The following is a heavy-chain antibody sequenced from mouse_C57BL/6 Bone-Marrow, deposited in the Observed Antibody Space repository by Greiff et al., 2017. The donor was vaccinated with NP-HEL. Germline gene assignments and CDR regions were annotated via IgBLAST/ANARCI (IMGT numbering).Heavy chain of an antibody. J-gene: IGHJ4*01. CDR1: GFSLTSYG. CDR3: ARKGGYYPYYDAMDY. V-gene: IGHV2-2*01. Sequence: QVQLKQSGPGLVQPSQSLSITCTVSGFSLTSYGVHWVRQSPGKGLEWLGVIWSGGSTDYNAAFISRLSIIKDNSKSQVFFKMNSLQADDTDIYYCARKGGYYPYYDAMDYWGQGTSVTVSS. D-gene: IGHD1-1*01. CDR2: IWSGGST.